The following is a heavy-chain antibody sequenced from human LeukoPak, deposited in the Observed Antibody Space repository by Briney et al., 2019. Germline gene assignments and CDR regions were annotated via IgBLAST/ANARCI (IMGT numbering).Heavy chain of an antibody. CDR2: INTGNGNT. CDR3: ARAVKYRSGPLTDLLPYYFDY. D-gene: IGHD6-19*01. CDR1: GCTFTNYA. Sequence: AASVKVSCKASGCTFTNYAMHWVRQAPGQRLEWMGWINTGNGNTKYSQEFQGRVTITRDTSANTAYMELSSLRSEDMAVYYCARAVKYRSGPLTDLLPYYFDYWGQGTLVTVSS. V-gene: IGHV1-3*03. J-gene: IGHJ4*02.